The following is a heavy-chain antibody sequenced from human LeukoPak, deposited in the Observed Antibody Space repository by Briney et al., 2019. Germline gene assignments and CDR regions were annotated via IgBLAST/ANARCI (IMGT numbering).Heavy chain of an antibody. CDR3: ARRRVRGVIRIYYYYMDV. Sequence: GGSLRLSCAASGFTFSSYSMNWVRQAPGEGLEWVSYISSSSSTIYYADSVKGRFTISRDNAKNSLYLQMNSLRAEDTAVYYCARRRVRGVIRIYYYYMDVWGKGTTVTISS. D-gene: IGHD3-10*01. V-gene: IGHV3-48*01. CDR2: ISSSSSTI. J-gene: IGHJ6*03. CDR1: GFTFSSYS.